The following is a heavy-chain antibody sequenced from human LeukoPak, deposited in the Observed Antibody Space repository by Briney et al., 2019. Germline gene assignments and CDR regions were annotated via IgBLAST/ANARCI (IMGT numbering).Heavy chain of an antibody. CDR3: ARERSTTSAFDI. CDR2: VSYHGSSK. CDR1: GFTFSSYG. V-gene: IGHV3-30-3*01. D-gene: IGHD2-2*01. J-gene: IGHJ3*02. Sequence: GGSLRLSCAASGFTFSSYGMHWVRQAPGKGLEWVAVVSYHGSSKYYVDSVKGRYTISRDNSKNTLYLQMSSLRAEDTAVYYCARERSTTSAFDIWGQGTMVTVSS.